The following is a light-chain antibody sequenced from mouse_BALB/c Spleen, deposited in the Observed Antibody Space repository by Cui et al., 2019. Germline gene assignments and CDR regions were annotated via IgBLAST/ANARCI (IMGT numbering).Light chain of an antibody. J-gene: IGKJ1*01. Sequence: DIQLTQTTFSLSASLGVRITISCRASQDFSNYLNCYQQKPDGTVKPLIYYTSRLNTGVPSRVSCSGSGTEYSLTISNLEVEDKATDVCQQGNTLRWTFGGGTKLEIK. CDR2: YTS. CDR3: QQGNTLRWT. CDR1: QDFSNY. V-gene: IGKV10-96*01.